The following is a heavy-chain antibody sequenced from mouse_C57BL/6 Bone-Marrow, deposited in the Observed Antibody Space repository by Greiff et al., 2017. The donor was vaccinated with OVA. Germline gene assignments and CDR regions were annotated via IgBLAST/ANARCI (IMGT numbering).Heavy chain of an antibody. V-gene: IGHV1-52*01. CDR2: IDPSDSET. CDR3: ARCGYYGNAMDY. D-gene: IGHD2-3*01. CDR1: GYTFTSYW. J-gene: IGHJ4*01. Sequence: QVQLQQPGAELVRPGSSVKLSCKASGYTFTSYWMHWVKQRPIQGLEWIGNIDPSDSETHYNQKFKDKAPLTVDKSSSTAYMQLSSLTSEDAAVYYCARCGYYGNAMDYWGQGTSVTVSS.